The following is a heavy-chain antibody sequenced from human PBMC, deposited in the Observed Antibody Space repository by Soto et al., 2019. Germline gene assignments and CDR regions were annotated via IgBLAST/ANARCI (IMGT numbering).Heavy chain of an antibody. CDR3: ARARITMVRGVITHYFDD. Sequence: GGSLILSCAASGFTFSSYWMSWVRQAPGKGLEWVANIKQDGSEKYYVDSVKGRFTISRDNAKNSLYLQMNSLRAEDTAVYYCARARITMVRGVITHYFDDWGQGTLVTVSS. CDR2: IKQDGSEK. J-gene: IGHJ4*02. CDR1: GFTFSSYW. D-gene: IGHD3-10*01. V-gene: IGHV3-7*01.